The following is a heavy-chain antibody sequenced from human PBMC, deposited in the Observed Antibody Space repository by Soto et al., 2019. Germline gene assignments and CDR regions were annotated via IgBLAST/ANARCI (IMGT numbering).Heavy chain of an antibody. J-gene: IGHJ4*02. Sequence: GGSLRLSCAASGFTFSTYGMHWVRQAPGKGLEWVAVVWYDGSNKYYADFVKGRFTISRDNSKNTLYLQMNSLRADDTAVYYCARAVGPFDYWGQGTLVTVSS. V-gene: IGHV3-33*01. CDR2: VWYDGSNK. CDR1: GFTFSTYG. CDR3: ARAVGPFDY.